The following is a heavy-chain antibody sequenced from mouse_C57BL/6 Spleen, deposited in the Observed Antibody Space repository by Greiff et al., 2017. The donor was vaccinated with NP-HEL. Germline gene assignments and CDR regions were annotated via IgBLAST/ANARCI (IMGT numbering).Heavy chain of an antibody. CDR3: ARGDAMDD. CDR2: ISNGGGST. V-gene: IGHV5-12*01. J-gene: IGHJ4*01. CDR1: GFTFSDYY. Sequence: DVMLVESGGGLVQPGGSLKLSCAASGFTFSDYYMYWVRQTPEKRLEWVAYISNGGGSTYYPDTVKGRFTISRDNAKNTLYLQMSRLKSEDTAMYYCARGDAMDDWGQGTSVTVSS.